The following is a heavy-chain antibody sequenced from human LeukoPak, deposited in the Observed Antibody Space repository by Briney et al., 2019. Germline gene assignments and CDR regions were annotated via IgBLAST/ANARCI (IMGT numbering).Heavy chain of an antibody. D-gene: IGHD2-2*01. J-gene: IGHJ3*02. CDR1: GFTFSSYA. CDR3: AKASRYSGTSQGDAFDI. CDR2: ISSSGSST. Sequence: GGSLRLSCAASGFTFSSYAMNWVRQAPGQGLEWVSVISSSGSSTYFAGSVTGRFTTSRDNSKNTLYLQMNSLRAEDTAVYYCAKASRYSGTSQGDAFDIWGQGTMVTVSS. V-gene: IGHV3-23*01.